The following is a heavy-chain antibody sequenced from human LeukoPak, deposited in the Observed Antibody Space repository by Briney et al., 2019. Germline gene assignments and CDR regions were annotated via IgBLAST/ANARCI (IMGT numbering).Heavy chain of an antibody. J-gene: IGHJ4*02. CDR2: ISDGGRPL. Sequence: GGSLRLSCAASGFIFSDYYMSWIRQAPGKGLEWVSFISDGGRPLHYADSVKGRFTISRDNAKNSLYLQMDSLRDEDTAVYFCARRYCTPSSCYSDYWGQGALVTVSS. CDR3: ARRYCTPSSCYSDY. CDR1: GFIFSDYY. V-gene: IGHV3-11*01. D-gene: IGHD2-8*01.